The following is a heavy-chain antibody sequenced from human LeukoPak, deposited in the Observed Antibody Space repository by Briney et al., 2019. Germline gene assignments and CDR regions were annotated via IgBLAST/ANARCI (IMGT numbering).Heavy chain of an antibody. CDR2: IWYDGSNK. V-gene: IGHV3-33*01. J-gene: IGHJ5*02. D-gene: IGHD3-22*01. CDR1: GFTFSSYG. Sequence: PGRSLRLSCAASGFTFSSYGMHWVRQAPGKGLEWVAVIWYDGSNKYYADSVKGRFTISRDNSKNTLYLQMNSLRAEDTAVYYCARGPYYYDSNGWFDPWGQGTLVTVSS. CDR3: ARGPYYYDSNGWFDP.